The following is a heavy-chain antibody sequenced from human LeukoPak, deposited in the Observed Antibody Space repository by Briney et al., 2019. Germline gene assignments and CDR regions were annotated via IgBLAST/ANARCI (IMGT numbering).Heavy chain of an antibody. CDR3: ATCGTAAHWYFDL. J-gene: IGHJ2*01. CDR2: IYYSGST. D-gene: IGHD1-26*01. Sequence: PSETLSLTCTVSGGSISSGDYYWSWIRQPPGKGLEWIGYIYYSGSTYYNPSLKSRVTISVDTSKNQFSLKLSSVTAADTAVYYCATCGTAAHWYFDLWGRGTLVTVSS. V-gene: IGHV4-30-4*01. CDR1: GGSISSGDYY.